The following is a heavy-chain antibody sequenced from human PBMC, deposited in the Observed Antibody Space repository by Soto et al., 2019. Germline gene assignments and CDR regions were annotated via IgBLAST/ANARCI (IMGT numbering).Heavy chain of an antibody. V-gene: IGHV1-69*01. Sequence: QVQLVQSGAEVKKPGSSVKVSCKASGGTFSSYAISWVRQAPGQGLEWMGGIIPIFGTANYAQKFQGRVTITADESTSTGYMELSSLRSEDTAVYYCASEHCGGDCYSLLGAFDIWGQGTMVTVSS. CDR3: ASEHCGGDCYSLLGAFDI. J-gene: IGHJ3*02. CDR2: IIPIFGTA. D-gene: IGHD2-21*02. CDR1: GGTFSSYA.